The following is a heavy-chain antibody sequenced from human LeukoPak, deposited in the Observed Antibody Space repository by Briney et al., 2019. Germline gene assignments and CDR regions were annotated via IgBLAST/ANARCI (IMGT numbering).Heavy chain of an antibody. V-gene: IGHV3-23*01. CDR3: AKDLRFCSSTSCSLNWFDP. Sequence: PGGSLRLSCAASGFTFSSYSMNWVRQAPGKGLEWVSAISGSGGSTYYADSVKGRFTISRDNSKNTLYLQMNSLRAEDTAVYYCAKDLRFCSSTSCSLNWFDPWGQGTLVTVSS. D-gene: IGHD2-2*01. CDR1: GFTFSSYS. J-gene: IGHJ5*02. CDR2: ISGSGGST.